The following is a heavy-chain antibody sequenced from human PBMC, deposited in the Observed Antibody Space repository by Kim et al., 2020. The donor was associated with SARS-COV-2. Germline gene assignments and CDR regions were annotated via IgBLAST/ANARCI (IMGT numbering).Heavy chain of an antibody. CDR1: GFTFGDYA. V-gene: IGHV3-49*03. D-gene: IGHD6-13*01. CDR2: IRSKAYGGTT. Sequence: GGSLRLSCTASGFTFGDYAMSWFRQAPGKGLEWVGFIRSKAYGGTTEYAASVKGRFTISRDDSKSIAYLQMNSLKTEDTAVYYCTRDGSGIAAADAFDIWGQGTMVTVSS. CDR3: TRDGSGIAAADAFDI. J-gene: IGHJ3*02.